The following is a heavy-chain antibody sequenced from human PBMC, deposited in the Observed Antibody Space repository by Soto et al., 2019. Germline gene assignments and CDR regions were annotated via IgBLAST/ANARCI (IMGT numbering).Heavy chain of an antibody. Sequence: GASVKVSCKASGYTFTSYGISWVRQAPGQGLEWIGWISAYNGNTNYAQKLQGRVTMTTDTSTSTAYMELRSLRSDDTAVYYCARVTIAVAGTGTDYYYYGMEVWGQGTTVTVSS. CDR3: ARVTIAVAGTGTDYYYYGMEV. CDR1: GYTFTSYG. CDR2: ISAYNGNT. D-gene: IGHD6-19*01. J-gene: IGHJ6*02. V-gene: IGHV1-18*01.